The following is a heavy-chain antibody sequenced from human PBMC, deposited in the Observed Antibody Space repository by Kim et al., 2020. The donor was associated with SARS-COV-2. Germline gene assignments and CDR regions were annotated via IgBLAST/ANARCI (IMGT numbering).Heavy chain of an antibody. CDR3: ARDLALEGDSSGYQFDY. V-gene: IGHV3-48*03. Sequence: KGRFPISRDIAKNSLYLQMNSLRAEDTAVYYCARDLALEGDSSGYQFDYWGQGTLVTVSS. J-gene: IGHJ4*02. D-gene: IGHD3-22*01.